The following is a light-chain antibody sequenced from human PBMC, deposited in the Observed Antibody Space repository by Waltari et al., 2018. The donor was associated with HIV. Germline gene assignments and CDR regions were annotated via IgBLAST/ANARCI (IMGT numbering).Light chain of an antibody. CDR2: ANN. Sequence: QSVLTQPPSVSGAPGQRVTISCTGGSSNIGADYNVHWYQQPPGTAPRLLIYANNIRPSWVPDRGSGSKSGTSASLTITGLQAEDDATYYCHSYDSDRGPVFGGGTKLTVL. V-gene: IGLV1-40*01. J-gene: IGLJ3*02. CDR1: SSNIGADYN. CDR3: HSYDSDRGPV.